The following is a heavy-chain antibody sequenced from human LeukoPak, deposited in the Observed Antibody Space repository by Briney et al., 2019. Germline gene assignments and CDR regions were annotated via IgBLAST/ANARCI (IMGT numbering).Heavy chain of an antibody. CDR2: ISGSGGST. V-gene: IGHV3-23*01. CDR3: AKDSLGDLVYYFDY. D-gene: IGHD3-16*01. CDR1: GFTFSSYS. J-gene: IGHJ4*02. Sequence: PGGSLRLSCAASGFTFSSYSMNWVRQAPGKGLEWVSAISGSGGSTYYADSVKGRFTISRDNSKNTLYLQMNSLRAEDTAVYYCAKDSLGDLVYYFDYWGQGTLVTVSS.